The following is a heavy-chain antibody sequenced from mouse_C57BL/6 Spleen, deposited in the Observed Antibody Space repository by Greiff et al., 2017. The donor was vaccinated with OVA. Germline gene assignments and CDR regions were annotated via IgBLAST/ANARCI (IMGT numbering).Heavy chain of an antibody. Sequence: EVKLVESGGGLVKPGGSLKLSCAASGFTFSDYGMHWVSQAPEKGLEWVAYISSGSSTIYYADTVKGRCTISRDNAKNTLFLQMTSLRSEDTAMYYCARDYGVAYWGQGTLVTVSA. J-gene: IGHJ3*01. CDR2: ISSGSSTI. V-gene: IGHV5-17*01. CDR3: ARDYGVAY. D-gene: IGHD1-1*01. CDR1: GFTFSDYG.